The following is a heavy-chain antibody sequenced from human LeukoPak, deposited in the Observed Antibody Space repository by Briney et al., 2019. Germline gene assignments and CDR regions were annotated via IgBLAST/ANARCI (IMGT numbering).Heavy chain of an antibody. V-gene: IGHV3-7*01. D-gene: IGHD6-13*01. CDR2: INQDGSET. CDR3: ARDIAAPGSY. CDR1: EFTFSTYW. J-gene: IGHJ4*02. Sequence: PGGSLRLSCAASEFTFSTYWMTWVRQAPGKGLEWVANINQDGSETYYVDSVKGRFTISRDNAKNSLYLQMNNLRAEDTAVYYCARDIAAPGSYWGQGTLVTVSS.